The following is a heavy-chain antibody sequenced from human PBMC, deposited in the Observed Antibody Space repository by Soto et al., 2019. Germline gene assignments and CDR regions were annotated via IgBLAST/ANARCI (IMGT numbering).Heavy chain of an antibody. J-gene: IGHJ2*01. CDR1: GFTFSSYS. Sequence: EVRLVESGGGLVKPGGSLRLSCAASGFTFSSYSMNWVRQAPGKGLEWVSSISSSSSYIYYADSVKGRFTISRDNAKNSLYLQMNSLRAEDTAVYYCARVAAVATPGWYFDLWGRGTLVTVSS. D-gene: IGHD6-19*01. V-gene: IGHV3-21*01. CDR2: ISSSSSYI. CDR3: ARVAAVATPGWYFDL.